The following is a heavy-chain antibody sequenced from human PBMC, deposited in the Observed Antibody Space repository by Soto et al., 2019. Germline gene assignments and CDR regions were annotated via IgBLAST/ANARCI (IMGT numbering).Heavy chain of an antibody. J-gene: IGHJ5*02. CDR2: IYYSGST. Sequence: QVQLQESGPGLVKPSQTLSLTCTVSGGSISRGGYYWSRIRQHPGKGLVWIGYIYYSGSTYYHPALKSRVTISVDPSKTLFSTRLSSVTAADHAVYYCARTPSAWGQGTLVTVSS. CDR3: ARTPSA. V-gene: IGHV4-31*03. CDR1: GGSISRGGYY.